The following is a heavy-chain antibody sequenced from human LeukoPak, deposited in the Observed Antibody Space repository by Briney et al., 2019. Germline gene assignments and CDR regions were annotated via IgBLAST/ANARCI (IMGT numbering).Heavy chain of an antibody. Sequence: XSXXGGSTDYADSVRGRFTISRDNSKNTLYLQMNSLRAEDTAVYYCAKIPFPYYYDSSGYYYFDYWGQGTLVTVSS. V-gene: IGHV3-23*01. D-gene: IGHD3-22*01. CDR2: XSXXGGST. J-gene: IGHJ4*02. CDR3: AKIPFPYYYDSSGYYYFDY.